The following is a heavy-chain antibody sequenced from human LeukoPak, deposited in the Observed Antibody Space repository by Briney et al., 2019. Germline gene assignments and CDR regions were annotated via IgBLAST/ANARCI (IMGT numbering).Heavy chain of an antibody. J-gene: IGHJ6*03. Sequence: NPSETLSLTCTVSGGSISSSSYYWGWIRQPPGKGLEWIGSIYYSGSTYYNPSLKSRVTISVDTSKNQFSLKLSSVTAADTAVYYCASTPMVRGVIIGYYYYMDVWGKGTTVTVSS. CDR2: IYYSGST. D-gene: IGHD3-10*01. CDR1: GGSISSSSYY. CDR3: ASTPMVRGVIIGYYYYMDV. V-gene: IGHV4-39*01.